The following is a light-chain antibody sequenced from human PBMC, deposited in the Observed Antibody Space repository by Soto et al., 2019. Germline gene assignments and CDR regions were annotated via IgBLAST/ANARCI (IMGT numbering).Light chain of an antibody. Sequence: QSVLTQPASVSGSPRQSITISCTGASSDVGGYTSVSWYQQHPGKAPKLMIYEVNNRPSGVSNRFSGSKSGNTASLTISGLQDEDEADYYCSSYTCSSTLYVFGTGTKVTV. CDR2: EVN. J-gene: IGLJ1*01. V-gene: IGLV2-14*01. CDR1: SSDVGGYTS. CDR3: SSYTCSSTLYV.